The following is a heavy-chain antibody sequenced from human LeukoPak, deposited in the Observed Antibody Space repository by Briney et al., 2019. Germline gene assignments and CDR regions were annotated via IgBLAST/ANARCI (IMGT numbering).Heavy chain of an antibody. CDR2: IIPIFGTA. CDR3: ARDPGYSYGLNWFDP. J-gene: IGHJ5*02. D-gene: IGHD5-18*01. CDR1: GGTFSSYA. V-gene: IGHV1-69*13. Sequence: SVKVSCKASGGTFSSYAISWVRQAPGQGLEWMGGIIPIFGTANYAQKFQGRVTITADESTSTAYMELSSLRSEDTAVYYCARDPGYSYGLNWFDPWGQGTLVAVSS.